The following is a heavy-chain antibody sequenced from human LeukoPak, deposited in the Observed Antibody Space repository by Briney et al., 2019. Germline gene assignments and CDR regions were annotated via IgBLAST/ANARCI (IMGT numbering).Heavy chain of an antibody. CDR3: ARGRPYCGGVCARDYFDY. CDR2: IIPIFGIA. CDR1: GGTFSSYA. Sequence: SVKVSCTASGGTFSSYAISWVRQAPGQGLEWMGRIIPIFGIANYAQKFQGRVTITADKSTSTAYMELSSLRSEDTAVYYCARGRPYCGGVCARDYFDYWGQGTLVTVSS. J-gene: IGHJ4*02. D-gene: IGHD2-21*02. V-gene: IGHV1-69*04.